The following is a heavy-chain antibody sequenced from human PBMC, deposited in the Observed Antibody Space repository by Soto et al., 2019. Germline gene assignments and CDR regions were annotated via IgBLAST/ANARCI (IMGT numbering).Heavy chain of an antibody. Sequence: KTXVTLCLTCTVSGGSINTYYWSCMRQPPGKGLEWIGYVDYSGNSDSSPSLKSRVTISIDTSKKQVSLKLNSVTAADTAVYYCARNWLSVAGRFHFDYRGQGLPVAVSS. J-gene: IGHJ4*02. CDR2: VDYSGNS. CDR1: GGSINTYY. D-gene: IGHD6-19*01. V-gene: IGHV4-59*01. CDR3: ARNWLSVAGRFHFDY.